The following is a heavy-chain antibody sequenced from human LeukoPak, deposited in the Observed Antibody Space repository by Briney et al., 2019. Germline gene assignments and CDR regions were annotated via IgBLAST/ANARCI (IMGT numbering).Heavy chain of an antibody. J-gene: IGHJ4*02. CDR1: GDSFSSNSAA. CDR2: TYYRSKWYT. Sequence: SQTLSLTCAISGDSFSSNSAAWHWLRQSPSRGLEWLGRTYYRSKWYTYYAVSVKSRISINRDTSKNQISLQLNSVTPEDTAVYYCARSTGPIDYWGQGTLVTVSS. V-gene: IGHV6-1*01. D-gene: IGHD1-1*01. CDR3: ARSTGPIDY.